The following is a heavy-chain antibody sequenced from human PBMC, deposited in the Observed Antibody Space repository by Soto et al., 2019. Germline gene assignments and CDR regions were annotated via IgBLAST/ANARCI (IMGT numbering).Heavy chain of an antibody. CDR1: GFTFSSYA. J-gene: IGHJ4*02. D-gene: IGHD3-22*01. Sequence: GGSLRLSCAASGFTFSSYAMSWVRQAPGKGLEWDSAISGSGGSTYYADSVKGRFTISRDNSKNTLYLQMNSLRAEDTAVYYCAKPYYYDSSGYLSSSYFDYWGQGTLVTVSS. CDR2: ISGSGGST. CDR3: AKPYYYDSSGYLSSSYFDY. V-gene: IGHV3-23*01.